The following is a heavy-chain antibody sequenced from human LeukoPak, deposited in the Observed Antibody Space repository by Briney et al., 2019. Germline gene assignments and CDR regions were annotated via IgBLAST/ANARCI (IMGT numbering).Heavy chain of an antibody. Sequence: ASVKVSCKASGYTFTRYYMHWVRQAPGQGLEWMGWINPNSGGTNYAQKFQGRVTMTWDTSISTAYMGLSRLRSDDTAVYYCARGRGPITIFGVVTNYYYYMDVWGKGTTVTVSS. D-gene: IGHD3-3*01. J-gene: IGHJ6*03. CDR2: INPNSGGT. V-gene: IGHV1-2*02. CDR1: GYTFTRYY. CDR3: ARGRGPITIFGVVTNYYYYMDV.